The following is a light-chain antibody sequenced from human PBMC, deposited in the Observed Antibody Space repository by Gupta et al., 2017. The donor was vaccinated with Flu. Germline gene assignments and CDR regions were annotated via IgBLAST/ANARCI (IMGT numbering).Light chain of an antibody. CDR2: GAS. CDR3: QQSCSSPWT. Sequence: SPLFAPGEDRVRITWAASKISSSYLNWYQQKPGQAPRLLIYGASSMPSGVPDRFSGSGSGTEFTLTISRLEPEDFAAYYCQQSCSSPWTFGQGTKVEIK. V-gene: IGKV1-39*01. J-gene: IGKJ1*01. CDR1: KISSSY.